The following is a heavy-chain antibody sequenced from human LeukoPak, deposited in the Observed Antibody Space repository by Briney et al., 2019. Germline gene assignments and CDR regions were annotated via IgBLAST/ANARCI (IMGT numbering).Heavy chain of an antibody. V-gene: IGHV4-34*01. J-gene: IGHJ4*02. Sequence: SETLSLTCAVYGGSFSGYYWSWTRQPPGKGREWIGEINHSGNTNYNPSLKSRVTISVDTSNNQFSLKLSSVPAADTAVYFCARMPKPRTYYYDSSGYNPHFDYWGQGTLVTVSS. CDR2: INHSGNT. D-gene: IGHD3-22*01. CDR1: GGSFSGYY. CDR3: ARMPKPRTYYYDSSGYNPHFDY.